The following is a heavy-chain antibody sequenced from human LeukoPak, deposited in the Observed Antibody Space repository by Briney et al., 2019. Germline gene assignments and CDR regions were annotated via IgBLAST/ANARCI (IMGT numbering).Heavy chain of an antibody. Sequence: SVKVSCKASGGTFSSYAISWVRQAPGQGLEWMGGIIPIFGTANYAQKFQGRVTITTDESTSTAYMELSSLRSEDTAVYYCARVSQYYDILTGFDYWGQGTLVTVSS. CDR1: GGTFSSYA. CDR3: ARVSQYYDILTGFDY. D-gene: IGHD3-9*01. CDR2: IIPIFGTA. J-gene: IGHJ4*02. V-gene: IGHV1-69*05.